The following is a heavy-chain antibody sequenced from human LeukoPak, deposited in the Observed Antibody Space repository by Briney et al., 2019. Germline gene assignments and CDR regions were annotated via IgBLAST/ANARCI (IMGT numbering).Heavy chain of an antibody. V-gene: IGHV1-24*01. D-gene: IGHD1-26*01. CDR1: GYTLTELS. Sequence: ASVKVSCKVSGYTLTELSMHWVRQAPGKGLEWMGGFDPEDGETIYAQKFQGRVTMTEDTSTDTAYMELSSLRSEDTAVYYCATSSLPGGATTFDYWGQGTPVTVSS. CDR2: FDPEDGET. CDR3: ATSSLPGGATTFDY. J-gene: IGHJ4*02.